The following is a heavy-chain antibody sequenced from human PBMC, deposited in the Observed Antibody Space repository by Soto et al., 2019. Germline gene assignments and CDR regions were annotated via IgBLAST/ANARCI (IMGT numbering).Heavy chain of an antibody. V-gene: IGHV4-4*07. Sequence: SETLSLTCTASGGSLSSYYWSWIRQPAGKGLEWIGRIYTSGSTNYNPSLKSRVTMSVDTSKNQFSLKLSSVTAADTAVYYCARDQEAYSGYDVAFDIWGQGAMVT. CDR2: IYTSGST. D-gene: IGHD5-12*01. J-gene: IGHJ3*02. CDR3: ARDQEAYSGYDVAFDI. CDR1: GGSLSSYY.